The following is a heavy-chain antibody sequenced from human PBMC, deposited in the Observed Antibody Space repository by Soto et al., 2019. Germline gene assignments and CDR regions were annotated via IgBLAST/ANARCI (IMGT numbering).Heavy chain of an antibody. CDR3: TRDDILVMVAGVDYYHGMDV. D-gene: IGHD2-15*01. V-gene: IGHV3-7*05. J-gene: IGHJ6*02. Sequence: EVQLVESGGGLVQPGGSLRLSCAASGFTLGNFWVSWVRQAPGKGLEWVANINQDGSEKYYVDSVKGRFTVSRDNAKNSLYLQMNSLTAEDTAVYFCTRDDILVMVAGVDYYHGMDVWGQGTTVTVS. CDR1: GFTLGNFW. CDR2: INQDGSEK.